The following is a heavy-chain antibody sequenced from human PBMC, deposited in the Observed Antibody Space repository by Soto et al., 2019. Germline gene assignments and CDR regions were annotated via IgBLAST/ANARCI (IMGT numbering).Heavy chain of an antibody. CDR2: ISYDGSNK. Sequence: GGSLRLSCAASGFTFSSYGMHWVRQAPGKGLEWVAVISYDGSNKYYAGSVKGRFTISRDNSKNTLYLQMNSLRAEDTAVYYCANEKLKTYYYDSSGYDFDYWGQGTLVTVSS. V-gene: IGHV3-30*18. J-gene: IGHJ4*02. CDR1: GFTFSSYG. CDR3: ANEKLKTYYYDSSGYDFDY. D-gene: IGHD3-22*01.